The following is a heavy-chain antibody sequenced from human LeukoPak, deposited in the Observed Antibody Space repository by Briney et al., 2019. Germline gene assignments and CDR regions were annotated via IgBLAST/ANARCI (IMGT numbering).Heavy chain of an antibody. V-gene: IGHV1-2*02. CDR1: GYTFTSYG. Sequence: ASVKVSCKASGYTFTSYGISWVRQAPGQGLEWMGWINPNSGGTNYAQKFQGRVTMTRDTSISTAYMELSRLRSDDTAVYYCARIYSSGWYAVDYFDYWGQGTLVTVSS. D-gene: IGHD6-19*01. J-gene: IGHJ4*02. CDR2: INPNSGGT. CDR3: ARIYSSGWYAVDYFDY.